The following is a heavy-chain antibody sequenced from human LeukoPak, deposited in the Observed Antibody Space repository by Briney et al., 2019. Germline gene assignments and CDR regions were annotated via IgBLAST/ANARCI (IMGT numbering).Heavy chain of an antibody. CDR2: INHSGST. J-gene: IGHJ4*02. V-gene: IGHV4-34*01. CDR1: GGSFSGYY. CDR3: ESIDYDSSGYYSHYFDY. Sequence: PSEILSLTCAVYGGSFSGYYWSWLRQPPGKGLECLGEINHSGSTNYNPSPKSRVTISVATSKNQFSLKLSSVTVAYRTLYYCESIDYDSSGYYSHYFDYWGQGDLVTVSS. D-gene: IGHD3-22*01.